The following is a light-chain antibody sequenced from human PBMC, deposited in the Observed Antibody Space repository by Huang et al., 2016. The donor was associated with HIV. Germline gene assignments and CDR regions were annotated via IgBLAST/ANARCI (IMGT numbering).Light chain of an antibody. CDR3: QQYSSFPWT. CDR1: QSIGGW. J-gene: IGKJ2*02. CDR2: KAS. Sequence: DIQMTQSPSTLSASVGDRVTITCRASQSIGGWLAWYQQKPGKATKRLIYKASSLESGVPSRFSGSGSGTEFTLTISSLQPDDFATCYCQQYSSFPWTFCQGTKLESK. V-gene: IGKV1-5*03.